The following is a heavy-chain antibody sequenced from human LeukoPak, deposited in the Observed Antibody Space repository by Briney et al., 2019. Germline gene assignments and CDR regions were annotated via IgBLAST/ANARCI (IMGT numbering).Heavy chain of an antibody. CDR3: ARETGIPVAGLNPCYFDY. CDR1: GFTFSSYW. Sequence: GGSLRLSCAASGFTFSSYWMSWVRQAPGKGLEWVANIKQDGSEKYYVDSVKVRFTMSRDNARNSLYLQMNSLRVEVTAVYYCARETGIPVAGLNPCYFDYWGQGTLVTVSS. D-gene: IGHD6-19*01. J-gene: IGHJ4*02. V-gene: IGHV3-7*01. CDR2: IKQDGSEK.